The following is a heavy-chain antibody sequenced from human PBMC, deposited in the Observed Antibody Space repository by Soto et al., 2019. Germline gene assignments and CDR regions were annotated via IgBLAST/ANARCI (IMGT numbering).Heavy chain of an antibody. CDR3: ARLDTVANYFDY. D-gene: IGHD1-1*01. V-gene: IGHV4-59*01. J-gene: IGHJ4*02. CDR1: GGSITSYY. Sequence: LSLTCAVSGGSITSYYWSWIRQPPGKGLEWIASIYYRGTTNHNPSLKSRVTISVDMSKNQFSLKLTSVTAADTAVYFCARLDTVANYFDYWGQGALVTVSS. CDR2: IYYRGTT.